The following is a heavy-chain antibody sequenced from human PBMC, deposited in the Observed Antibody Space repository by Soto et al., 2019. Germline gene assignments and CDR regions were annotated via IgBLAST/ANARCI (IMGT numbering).Heavy chain of an antibody. CDR1: GGSISSYY. J-gene: IGHJ6*03. CDR2: IYYSGST. CDR3: ARDLKTVTTGYYYYYMAV. Sequence: PSETLSLTCTVSGGSISSYYWSWIRQPPGKGLEWIGYIYYSGSTNYNPSLKSRVTISVDTSKNQFSLKLSSVTAADTAVYYCARDLKTVTTGYYYYYMAVWGKGTTVTVSS. V-gene: IGHV4-59*01. D-gene: IGHD1-7*01.